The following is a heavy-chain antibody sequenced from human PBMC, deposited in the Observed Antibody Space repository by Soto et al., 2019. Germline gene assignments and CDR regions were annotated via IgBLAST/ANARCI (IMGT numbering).Heavy chain of an antibody. V-gene: IGHV3-30*18. D-gene: IGHD6-6*01. CDR1: GFTFSSYG. J-gene: IGHJ6*02. CDR3: AKDSLVAARYYYGMDV. CDR2: ISYDGSNK. Sequence: GGSLRLSCAASGFTFSSYGMHWVRQAPGKGLEWAAVISYDGSNKYYADSVKGRFTISRDNSKSTLFLQMNSLRAEDTAVYYCAKDSLVAARYYYGMDVWGQGTTVTVSS.